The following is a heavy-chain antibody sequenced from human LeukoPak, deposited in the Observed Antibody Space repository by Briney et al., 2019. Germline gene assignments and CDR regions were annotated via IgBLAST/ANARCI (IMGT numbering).Heavy chain of an antibody. CDR2: IKQDGSEK. V-gene: IGHV3-7*01. Sequence: GGSLRLSCAASGFTFGSYWMSWVRQAPGKGLEWVANIKQDGSEKYYVESVKGRFTISRDNAKNSLYLQMNSLRAEDTAVYYCARAQLWPRGAFDIWGQGTMVTVSS. D-gene: IGHD5-18*01. J-gene: IGHJ3*02. CDR3: ARAQLWPRGAFDI. CDR1: GFTFGSYW.